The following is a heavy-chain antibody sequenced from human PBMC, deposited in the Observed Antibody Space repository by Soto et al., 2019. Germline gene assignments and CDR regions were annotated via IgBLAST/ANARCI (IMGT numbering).Heavy chain of an antibody. J-gene: IGHJ5*02. D-gene: IGHD6-13*01. CDR1: GGSISSYY. V-gene: IGHV4-59*01. CDR2: IYYSGST. CDR3: ARGPLFREAADTQLDP. Sequence: PSETLSLTCTVSGGSISSYYWNWIRQPPGKGLEWIGYIYYSGSTNYNPSLKSRVTISVDTSKNQFSLKLSSVTAADTAVYYCARGPLFREAADTQLDPWGQGTLVTVSS.